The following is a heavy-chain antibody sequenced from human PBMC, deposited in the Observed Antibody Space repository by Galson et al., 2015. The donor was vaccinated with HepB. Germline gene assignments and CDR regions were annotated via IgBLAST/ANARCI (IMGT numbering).Heavy chain of an antibody. CDR3: ARVGYYYDSSGYYYDPFYFDY. CDR1: GFTFSSYW. V-gene: IGHV3-7*03. J-gene: IGHJ4*02. D-gene: IGHD3-22*01. CDR2: IKQDGSEK. Sequence: SLRLSCAASGFTFSSYWMSWVRQAPGKGLEWVANIKQDGSEKYYVDSVKGRFTISRDNAKNSLYLQMNSLRAEDTAVYYCARVGYYYDSSGYYYDPFYFDYWGQGTLVTVSS.